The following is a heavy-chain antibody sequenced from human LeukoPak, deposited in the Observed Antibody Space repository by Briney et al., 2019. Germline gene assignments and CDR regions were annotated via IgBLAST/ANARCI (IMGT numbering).Heavy chain of an antibody. Sequence: PGGSLRLSCAASGFTFSNYAMSWVRQAPGKGLEWVSAISGSGDYTYHADSVKGRFTISRDKSKNTVFLQMSSLRVDDMAVYYCARQIGYCTSCNCYFDTWGQGALVTVSS. J-gene: IGHJ4*02. CDR1: GFTFSNYA. V-gene: IGHV3-23*01. CDR2: ISGSGDYT. D-gene: IGHD2-8*01. CDR3: ARQIGYCTSCNCYFDT.